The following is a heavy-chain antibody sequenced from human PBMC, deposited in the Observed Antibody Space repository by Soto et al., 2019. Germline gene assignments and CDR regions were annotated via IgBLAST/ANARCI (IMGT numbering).Heavy chain of an antibody. Sequence: TGGSLRLSCAASGFTFSSYAMSWVRQAPGKGLEWVSAISGSGGSTYYADSVKGRSTISRDNSKNTLYLQMNSLRAEDTAVYYCAKEGIAYYYGMDVWGQGTTVTVSS. V-gene: IGHV3-23*01. D-gene: IGHD6-13*01. CDR2: ISGSGGST. CDR1: GFTFSSYA. CDR3: AKEGIAYYYGMDV. J-gene: IGHJ6*02.